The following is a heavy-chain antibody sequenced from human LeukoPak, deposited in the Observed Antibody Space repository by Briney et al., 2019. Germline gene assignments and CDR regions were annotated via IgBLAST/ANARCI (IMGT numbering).Heavy chain of an antibody. CDR1: GFTFSSYW. D-gene: IGHD1-26*01. J-gene: IGHJ5*02. CDR2: IKQDGSEK. CDR3: ASFPRWELLYRVS. V-gene: IGHV3-7*01. Sequence: GGSLRLSCAASGFTFSSYWMSWVRQAPGKGLEWVANIKQDGSEKYYVDSVKGRFTISRDNAKNSLYLQMNSLRAEDTAVYYCASFPRWELLYRVSWGQGTLVTVSS.